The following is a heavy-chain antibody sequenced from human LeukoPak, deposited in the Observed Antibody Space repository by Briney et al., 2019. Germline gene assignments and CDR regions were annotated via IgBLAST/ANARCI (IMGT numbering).Heavy chain of an antibody. CDR2: IYTSGST. Sequence: SETLSLTCTVSGGSISSGSYYWSWIRQPAGKGLEWIGRIYTSGSTNYNPSLKSRVTISVDTSKNQFSLKLSSVTAADTAVYYCARGISKGWYERRNWFDPWGQGTLVTVSS. D-gene: IGHD6-19*01. V-gene: IGHV4-61*02. CDR1: GGSISSGSYY. J-gene: IGHJ5*02. CDR3: ARGISKGWYERRNWFDP.